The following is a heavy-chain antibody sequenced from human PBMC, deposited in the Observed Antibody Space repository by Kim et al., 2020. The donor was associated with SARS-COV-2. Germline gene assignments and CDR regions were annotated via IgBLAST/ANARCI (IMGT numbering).Heavy chain of an antibody. J-gene: IGHJ5*02. CDR1: GFTFSSYE. Sequence: GGSLRLSCAASGFTFSSYEMHWVRQAPGKGLEWVAYISSSGSTIYYADSVKGRFTISRDNAKNSLYLQMNSLRAEDTAVYYCAGSRSGHYWFDPWGQGNLVTVSS. D-gene: IGHD6-13*01. V-gene: IGHV3-48*03. CDR2: ISSSGSTI. CDR3: AGSRSGHYWFDP.